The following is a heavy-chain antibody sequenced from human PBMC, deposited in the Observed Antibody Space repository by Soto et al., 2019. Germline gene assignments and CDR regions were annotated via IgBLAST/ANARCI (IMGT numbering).Heavy chain of an antibody. CDR1: GGSLRSSSYY. J-gene: IGHJ6*02. V-gene: IGHV4-39*01. Sequence: SETPSPTFTVSGGSLRSSSYYWGWVRPPPGKGLEWIGSIYYSGSTYYNPSLESRVTISVDTSKNQFSLKLSSVTAADTAVYYCARAPAYYYYGMDVWGQGTTVTVSS. CDR2: IYYSGST. CDR3: ARAPAYYYYGMDV.